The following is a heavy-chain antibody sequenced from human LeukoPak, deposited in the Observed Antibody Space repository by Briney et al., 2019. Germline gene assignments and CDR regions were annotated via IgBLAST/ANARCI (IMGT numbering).Heavy chain of an antibody. D-gene: IGHD3-10*01. V-gene: IGHV3-20*04. J-gene: IGHJ4*02. CDR1: GFIFEDNG. CDR2: INWNGETT. Sequence: GGSLRLSCAASGFIFEDNGMSWVRQGPGKGLEWVSDINWNGETTGYVDSVKGRFTISRDNAKNSLYLQMNSLRAEDTALYYCATHSYYYGSGSYPHYLDYWGQGTLVTASS. CDR3: ATHSYYYGSGSYPHYLDY.